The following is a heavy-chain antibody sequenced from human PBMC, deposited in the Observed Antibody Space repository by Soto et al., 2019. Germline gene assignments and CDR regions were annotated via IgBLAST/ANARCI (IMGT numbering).Heavy chain of an antibody. CDR1: RFSFSSYA. J-gene: IGHJ4*02. CDR3: ARDSLSYVWGNYRPEKNFDY. Sequence: QVQLVESGGGVVQPGRSLRLSCAASRFSFSSYAMHWVRQAPGKGLEWVAIIWYDGSIKYYEDSVKGRFPISRDNSKNTLYLQMNRLRVEDTAVYYCARDSLSYVWGNYRPEKNFDYWGQGTLVTVS. CDR2: IWYDGSIK. V-gene: IGHV3-33*01. D-gene: IGHD3-16*02.